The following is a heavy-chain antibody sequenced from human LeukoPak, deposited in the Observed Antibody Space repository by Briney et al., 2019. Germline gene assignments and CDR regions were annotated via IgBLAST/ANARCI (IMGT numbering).Heavy chain of an antibody. CDR2: IIPIFGTT. V-gene: IGHV1-69*13. CDR3: ARDFRGYRSYYFDY. CDR1: GGTFSSYA. D-gene: IGHD3-10*01. Sequence: ASVKVSCKASGGTFSSYAISWVRQAPGQGLEWMGGIIPIFGTTNYAQKFQGRVTITADESTSTAYMELNSLRSEDTAVYYCARDFRGYRSYYFDYWGQGTLVTVSS. J-gene: IGHJ4*02.